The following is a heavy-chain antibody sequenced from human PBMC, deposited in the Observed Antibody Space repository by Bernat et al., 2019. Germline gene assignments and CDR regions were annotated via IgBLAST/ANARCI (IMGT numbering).Heavy chain of an antibody. CDR1: GYSFTSYW. V-gene: IGHV5-10-1*03. CDR3: ATNSYSSGWYPVPRDAFDI. J-gene: IGHJ3*02. D-gene: IGHD6-19*01. Sequence: EVQLVQSGAEVKKPGESLRISCKGSGYSFTSYWISWVRQMPGKGLEWMGRIDPSDSYTNYSPSFQGHVTISADKSISTAYLQWSSLKASDTAMYYCATNSYSSGWYPVPRDAFDIWGQGTMVTVSS. CDR2: IDPSDSYT.